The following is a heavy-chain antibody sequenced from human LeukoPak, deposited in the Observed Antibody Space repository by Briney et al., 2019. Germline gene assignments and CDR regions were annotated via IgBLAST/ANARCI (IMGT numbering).Heavy chain of an antibody. Sequence: GASVKVSCKASGYTFTGYYMHWVRQAPGQGLEWMGRINPNSGGTNYAQKFQGRVTMTRDTSISTAYMELSRLRSDDTAVYYCARDTRRHYYDSSGYSPYWGQGTLVTVSS. J-gene: IGHJ4*02. D-gene: IGHD3-22*01. CDR1: GYTFTGYY. CDR2: INPNSGGT. CDR3: ARDTRRHYYDSSGYSPY. V-gene: IGHV1-2*06.